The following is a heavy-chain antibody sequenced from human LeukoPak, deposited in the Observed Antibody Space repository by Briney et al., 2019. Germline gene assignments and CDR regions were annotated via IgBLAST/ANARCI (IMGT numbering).Heavy chain of an antibody. Sequence: GGSLRLSCAASGFTFSSYAMHWVRQAPGKGLGWVAVISYDGSYKYYADSVRGRFTISRDNSKNALYLQMDSLGAEDTAVYYCARDRSIGITTADRSFEYWGQGSLVSVSS. J-gene: IGHJ4*02. V-gene: IGHV3-30-3*01. CDR1: GFTFSSYA. D-gene: IGHD3-10*01. CDR2: ISYDGSYK. CDR3: ARDRSIGITTADRSFEY.